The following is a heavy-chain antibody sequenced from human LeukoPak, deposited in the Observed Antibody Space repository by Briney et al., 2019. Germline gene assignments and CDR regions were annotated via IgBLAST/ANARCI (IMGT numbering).Heavy chain of an antibody. CDR1: GGSISSYY. CDR2: ISYSGST. D-gene: IGHD3-10*01. V-gene: IGHV4-59*01. CDR3: ARVLLVRGVIPWFDP. J-gene: IGHJ5*02. Sequence: SETLSLTCTVSGGSISSYYWSWIRQPPGKGLEWIGYISYSGSTNYNPSLKSRVTISVDTSKNQFSLKLSSVTAADTAVYYCARVLLVRGVIPWFDPWGQGTLVTVSS.